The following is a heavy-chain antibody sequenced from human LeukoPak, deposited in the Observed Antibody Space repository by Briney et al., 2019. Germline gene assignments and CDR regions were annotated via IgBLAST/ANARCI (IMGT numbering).Heavy chain of an antibody. CDR2: IIPIFGTA. CDR1: GGTFSSYA. D-gene: IGHD2-2*02. J-gene: IGHJ1*01. Sequence: GSSVKVSCMASGGTFSSYAISWVRQAPGQGLEWMGGIIPIFGTANYAQKFQGRVTITADESTSTAYMELSSLRSEDTAVYYCARTYCSSTSCYIREVGEYFQHWGQGTLVTVSS. CDR3: ARTYCSSTSCYIREVGEYFQH. V-gene: IGHV1-69*01.